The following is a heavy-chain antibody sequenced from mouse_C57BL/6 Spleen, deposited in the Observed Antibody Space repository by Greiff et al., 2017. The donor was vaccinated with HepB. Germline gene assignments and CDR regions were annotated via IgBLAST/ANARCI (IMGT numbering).Heavy chain of an antibody. CDR1: GFTFTDYY. D-gene: IGHD2-4*01. Sequence: DVMLVESGGGLVQPGGSLSLSCAASGFTFTDYYMSWVRQPPGKALEWLGFIRNKANGYTTEYSASVKGRFTISRDNSQSILYLQMNALRAEDSATYYCASSIYYDYDYAMDYWGQGTSVTVSS. CDR3: ASSIYYDYDYAMDY. V-gene: IGHV7-3*01. J-gene: IGHJ4*01. CDR2: IRNKANGYTT.